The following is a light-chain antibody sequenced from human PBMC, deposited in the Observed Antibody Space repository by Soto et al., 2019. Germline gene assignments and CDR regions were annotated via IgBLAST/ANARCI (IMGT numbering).Light chain of an antibody. CDR2: KAS. CDR3: QHYNSFPVT. J-gene: IGKJ3*01. Sequence: DIPMTQSPSTLSASVGDRVTITCRASQSISSWLAWYQQKPGKAPKLLIYKASSLESGVPSRFSGSGSGTEFTLTISSLQPDDSATYYCQHYNSFPVTFGPGTKVDIK. CDR1: QSISSW. V-gene: IGKV1-5*03.